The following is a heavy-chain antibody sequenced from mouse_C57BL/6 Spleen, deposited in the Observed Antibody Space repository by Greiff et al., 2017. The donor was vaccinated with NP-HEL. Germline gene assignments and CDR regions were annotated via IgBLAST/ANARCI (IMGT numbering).Heavy chain of an antibody. CDR1: GYAFSSYW. V-gene: IGHV1-80*01. CDR2: IYPGDGDT. J-gene: IGHJ3*01. Sequence: VQLQQSGAELVKPGASVKISCKASGYAFSSYWMNWVKQRPGTGLEWIGQIYPGDGDTNYNGKLKGKATLTADKPSSTAYMQLSGLTSEDSAVYFCARCNWDRGLAYWGQGTLVTVSA. CDR3: ARCNWDRGLAY. D-gene: IGHD4-1*01.